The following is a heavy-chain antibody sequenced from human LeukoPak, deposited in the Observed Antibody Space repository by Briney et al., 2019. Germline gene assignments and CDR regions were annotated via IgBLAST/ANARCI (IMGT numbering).Heavy chain of an antibody. CDR1: GFTFSSYS. CDR2: ISSSSSYI. CDR3: ARDEMTTIDY. J-gene: IGHJ4*02. V-gene: IGHV3-21*01. Sequence: GGSLRLSCAAPGFTFSSYSMNWVRQAPGKGLEWVSSISSSSSYIYYADSVKGRFTISRDNAKNSLYLQMNSLRAEDTAVYYCARDEMTTIDYWGQGTLVTVSS. D-gene: IGHD5-24*01.